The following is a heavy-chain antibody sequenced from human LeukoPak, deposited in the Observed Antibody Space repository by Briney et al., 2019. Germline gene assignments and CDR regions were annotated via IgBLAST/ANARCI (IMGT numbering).Heavy chain of an antibody. D-gene: IGHD3-10*01. J-gene: IGHJ5*02. CDR2: ISSSGSTI. Sequence: PGGSLRLSCAASGFTFSDYYMIWIRQAPGKGLEWVSYISSSGSTIYYADSVKGRLTISRDNAKNSLYLQMNSLRAEDTAVYYCARRVGLYYGSGTNWFDPWGQGALVTVSS. V-gene: IGHV3-11*01. CDR3: ARRVGLYYGSGTNWFDP. CDR1: GFTFSDYY.